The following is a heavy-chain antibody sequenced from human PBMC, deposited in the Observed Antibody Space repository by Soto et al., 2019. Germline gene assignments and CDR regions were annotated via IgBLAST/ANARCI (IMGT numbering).Heavy chain of an antibody. D-gene: IGHD1-26*01. J-gene: IGHJ4*02. V-gene: IGHV5-51*01. CDR1: GYSFASHW. CDR3: ARYSGSYWHYLDF. CDR2: IYPGDSDT. Sequence: PGESLKISCDGSGYSFASHWVALVLQMPEKGLEWIGTIYPGDSDTKYSPAFRGQVTISADTSVSTAYLQWRSLEATDSAIYYCARYSGSYWHYLDFWGQGTLVTVSS.